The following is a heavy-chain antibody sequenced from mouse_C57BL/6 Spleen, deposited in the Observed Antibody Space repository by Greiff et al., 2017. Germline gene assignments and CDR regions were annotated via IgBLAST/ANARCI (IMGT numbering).Heavy chain of an antibody. CDR3: AATVVEAMDD. CDR1: GYAFSSSC. Sequence: VQLQQSGPELVKPGASVKISCTASGYAFSSSCMNWVKPRPGKGLEWIGRIYPGDGDTNYNGKFKGKATRTADKSSSTAYMQLSSLTSEDSAVYFCAATVVEAMDDWGQGTSVTVSS. D-gene: IGHD1-1*01. CDR2: IYPGDGDT. V-gene: IGHV1-82*01. J-gene: IGHJ4*01.